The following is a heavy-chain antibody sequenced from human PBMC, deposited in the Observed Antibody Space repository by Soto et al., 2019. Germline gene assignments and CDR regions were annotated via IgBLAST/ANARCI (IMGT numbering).Heavy chain of an antibody. CDR2: IYYSGSI. CDR1: GGSISSDNYH. V-gene: IGHV4-30-4*08. CDR3: AREDDGGDRDYYGLDV. J-gene: IGHJ6*02. D-gene: IGHD2-21*02. Sequence: QVQLQQSGPGLVKPSQTLSLTCTVSGGSISSDNYHWTWIRQSPGKGLEWIGYIYYSGSIFYNPSFKSRVNKSVDTSKNQFSLQLSSVTAADTAVYFCAREDDGGDRDYYGLDVWGQGTTVTVSS.